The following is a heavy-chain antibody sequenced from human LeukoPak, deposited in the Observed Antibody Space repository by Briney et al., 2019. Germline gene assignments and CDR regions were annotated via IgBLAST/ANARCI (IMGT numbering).Heavy chain of an antibody. CDR3: ARDRPDYYDSSAYLRGLYSAFGY. V-gene: IGHV1-18*01. J-gene: IGHJ4*02. CDR1: GYTFTSYG. CDR2: ISAYNGNT. D-gene: IGHD3-22*01. Sequence: ASVKVSCKASGYTFTSYGISWVRQAPGQGLEWMGWISAYNGNTKYAQKVQGRVTMTTDTSTSTAYMELRSLRSDDTAAYYCARDRPDYYDSSAYLRGLYSAFGYWGQGTLVTVSS.